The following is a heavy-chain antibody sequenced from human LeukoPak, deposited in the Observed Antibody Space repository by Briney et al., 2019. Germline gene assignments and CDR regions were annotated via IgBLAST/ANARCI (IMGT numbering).Heavy chain of an antibody. J-gene: IGHJ4*02. V-gene: IGHV4-38-2*02. Sequence: SGPALVRPTQTLTLTCTFSGFSLTTSGMCVTWVRQPPGKGLEWIGSIYHSGSTYYNPSLKSRVTISVDTSKNQFSLELSSVTAADTAVYYCARVRAYFDYWGQGTLVTVSS. CDR2: IYHSGST. CDR1: GFSLTTSGM. CDR3: ARVRAYFDY.